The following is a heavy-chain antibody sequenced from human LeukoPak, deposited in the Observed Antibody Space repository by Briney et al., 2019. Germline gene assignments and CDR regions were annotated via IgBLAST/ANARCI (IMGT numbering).Heavy chain of an antibody. CDR3: ARPSGSYILRLYGMDV. CDR1: GFTFSSYA. V-gene: IGHV3-30-3*01. CDR2: ISYDGSNK. Sequence: PGRSLRLSCAASGFTFSSYAMHWVRQAPGKGLEWVAVISYDGSNKYYADSVKGRFTISRDNSKNTLYLQMNSLRAEDTAVYYCARPSGSYILRLYGMDVWGQGTTVTVSS. J-gene: IGHJ6*02. D-gene: IGHD3-10*01.